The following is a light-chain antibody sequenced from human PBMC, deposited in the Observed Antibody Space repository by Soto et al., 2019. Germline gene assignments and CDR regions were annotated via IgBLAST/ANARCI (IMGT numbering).Light chain of an antibody. V-gene: IGKV1-9*01. CDR1: QDIKNY. Sequence: DIQLTQSPTFLSASVGDTVTITCRASQDIKNYLGWYQQKPGKAPKFLIFGASSLQSGVPSRFSGRGSGTEFTLTIGSLQPEDVATYYCQQFYSDPLTFGGGTKVEIK. CDR3: QQFYSDPLT. J-gene: IGKJ4*01. CDR2: GAS.